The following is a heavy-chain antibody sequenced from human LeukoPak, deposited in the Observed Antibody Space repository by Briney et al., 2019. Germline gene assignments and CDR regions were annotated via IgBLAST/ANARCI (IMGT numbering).Heavy chain of an antibody. Sequence: PSETLSLTCAVYGGSFSGYYWSWIRQPPGKGLEWIGEINHSGSTNYNPSLKSRVTISVDTPKNQFSLKLSSVTAADTAVYYCAPRGDYYDSSGYPGYWGQGTLVTVSS. CDR1: GGSFSGYY. V-gene: IGHV4-34*01. CDR2: INHSGST. D-gene: IGHD3-22*01. CDR3: APRGDYYDSSGYPGY. J-gene: IGHJ4*02.